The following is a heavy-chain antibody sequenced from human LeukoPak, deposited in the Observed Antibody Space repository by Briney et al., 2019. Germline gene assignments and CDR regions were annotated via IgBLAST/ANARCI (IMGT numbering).Heavy chain of an antibody. CDR1: GGSFSGYY. Sequence: SESLSLTCAVYGGSFSGYYWSWIRQPPGKGLEWIGEINHSGSTNYNPSLKSRVTISVDTSKNQFSLKLSTVTAADTAVYYCARVNDGDRYYYYYYMDVWGKGTTVTVSS. J-gene: IGHJ6*03. CDR2: INHSGST. D-gene: IGHD4-17*01. CDR3: ARVNDGDRYYYYYYMDV. V-gene: IGHV4-34*01.